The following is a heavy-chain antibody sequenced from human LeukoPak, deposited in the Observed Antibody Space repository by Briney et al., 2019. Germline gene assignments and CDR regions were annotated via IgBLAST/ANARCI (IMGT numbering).Heavy chain of an antibody. Sequence: PSETLSLTCAVYGGSFSGYYWSWIRQPPGKGLEWNGEINRSGSTNYNPSLKSRVAISVDTSKNQFSLKLSSVTAADTAVYYCAREEYYYDSGSYFGWFDPWGQGTLVTVSS. D-gene: IGHD3-10*01. CDR2: INRSGST. V-gene: IGHV4-34*01. CDR3: AREEYYYDSGSYFGWFDP. J-gene: IGHJ5*02. CDR1: GGSFSGYY.